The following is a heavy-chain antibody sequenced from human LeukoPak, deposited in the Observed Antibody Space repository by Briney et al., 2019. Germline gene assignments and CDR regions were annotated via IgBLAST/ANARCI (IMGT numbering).Heavy chain of an antibody. CDR2: IRSKANSYAT. CDR3: ARNTGEGWFDP. D-gene: IGHD3-16*01. Sequence: SGGSLRLSCAASGFTFSGSAMHWVRQASGKGLEWVGRIRSKANSYATAYAASVKGRFTISRDDSKNTAYLQMNSLRADDTAVYYCARNTGEGWFDPWGQGTLVTVSS. J-gene: IGHJ5*02. CDR1: GFTFSGSA. V-gene: IGHV3-73*01.